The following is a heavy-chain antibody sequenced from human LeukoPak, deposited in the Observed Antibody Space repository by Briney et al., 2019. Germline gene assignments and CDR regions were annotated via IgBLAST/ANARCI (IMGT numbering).Heavy chain of an antibody. D-gene: IGHD3-16*01. V-gene: IGHV3-23*01. CDR2: ITANGATT. CDR1: GFTFSAYA. CDR3: AKRGGGGMTGGFDY. Sequence: GGSLRLSCAASGFTFSAYAMSWVRQAPGKGLEWVSAITANGATTYYADSVKGRFTISRDNSMDTLYLQMSSLRAEDTAVYYCAKRGGGGMTGGFDYWGQGTLVTVSS. J-gene: IGHJ4*02.